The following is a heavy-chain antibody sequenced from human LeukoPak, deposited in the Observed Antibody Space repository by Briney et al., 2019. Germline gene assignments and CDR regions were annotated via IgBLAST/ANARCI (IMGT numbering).Heavy chain of an antibody. CDR3: ARFLGGSYGMDV. J-gene: IGHJ6*02. Sequence: EASVKVSCKASGYTFTSYSMHWVRQAPGQGLEWIGWINAGNGNTKFSQKFQGRVTITRDTSASTAYMELSSLRSEDTAVYYCARFLGGSYGMDVWGQGTTVTVSS. V-gene: IGHV1-3*01. D-gene: IGHD1-26*01. CDR1: GYTFTSYS. CDR2: INAGNGNT.